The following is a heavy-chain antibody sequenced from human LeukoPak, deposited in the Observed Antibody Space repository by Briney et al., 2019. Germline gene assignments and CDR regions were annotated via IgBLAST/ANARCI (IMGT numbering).Heavy chain of an antibody. CDR2: IKQDGSEK. CDR3: ARDTARFDY. V-gene: IGHV3-7*01. J-gene: IGHJ4*02. Sequence: GGSLRLSCAASGLTFSSYWMSWVRQAPGKGLEWVANIKQDGSEKYYVDSVKGRFTISRDNAKNSLYLQMNSLRAEDTAVYYCARDTARFDYWGQGTLVTVSS. CDR1: GLTFSSYW.